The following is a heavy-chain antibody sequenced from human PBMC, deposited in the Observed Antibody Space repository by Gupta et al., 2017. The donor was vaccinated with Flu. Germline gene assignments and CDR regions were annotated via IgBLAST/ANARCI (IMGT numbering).Heavy chain of an antibody. V-gene: IGHV1-69*01. Sequence: GLEWMGGIIPIFGTANYAQKFQGRVTITADESTSTAYMELSSLRSEDTAVYYCARGHPRYCSGGSCYNWFDPWGQGTLVTVSS. D-gene: IGHD2-15*01. CDR3: ARGHPRYCSGGSCYNWFDP. J-gene: IGHJ5*02. CDR2: IIPIFGTA.